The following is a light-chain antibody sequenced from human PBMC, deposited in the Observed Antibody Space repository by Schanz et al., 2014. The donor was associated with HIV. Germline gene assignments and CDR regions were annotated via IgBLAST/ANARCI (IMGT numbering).Light chain of an antibody. J-gene: IGLJ2*01. CDR1: SSDGGGYNY. CDR3: SSHAGRSSFVV. CDR2: DVN. V-gene: IGLV2-14*03. Sequence: QSALTQPASVSGSPGQSITISCTGTSSDGGGYNYVPRYQQHPNKAPKLIIYDVNNRPSGVSNRFSGSKSGNTASLTISGLQAEDEADYYCSSHAGRSSFVVFGGGTKLTVL.